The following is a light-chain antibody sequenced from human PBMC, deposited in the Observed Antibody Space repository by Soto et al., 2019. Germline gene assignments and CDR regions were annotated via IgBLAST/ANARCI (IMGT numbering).Light chain of an antibody. Sequence: DIQMTQSPSTLSASVGDRVTIVCRASESISSWLAWYQQKSGKAPKLLIYKASSLESGVPSRFSGSGSGTEFTLTISSLQPDDFATYYCQKYISYPKTFGQGTKVDIK. V-gene: IGKV1-5*03. CDR3: QKYISYPKT. CDR1: ESISSW. CDR2: KAS. J-gene: IGKJ1*01.